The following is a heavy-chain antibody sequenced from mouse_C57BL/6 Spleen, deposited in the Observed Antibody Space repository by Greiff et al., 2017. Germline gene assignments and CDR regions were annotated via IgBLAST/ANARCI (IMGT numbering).Heavy chain of an antibody. J-gene: IGHJ1*03. CDR2: ISGGGGST. CDR3: ARHGVITTVVDWYFDV. Sequence: DVKLQESGGGLVKPGGSLKLSCAASGFTFSSYTMSWVRQTPEKRLEWVATISGGGGSTYYPDSVKGRFTISRDNAKNTLYLQMSSLRSEDTALYYCARHGVITTVVDWYFDVWGTGTTVTVSS. CDR1: GFTFSSYT. D-gene: IGHD1-1*01. V-gene: IGHV5-9*01.